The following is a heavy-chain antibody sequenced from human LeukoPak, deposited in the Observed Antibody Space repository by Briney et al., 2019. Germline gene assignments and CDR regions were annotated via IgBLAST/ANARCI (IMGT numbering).Heavy chain of an antibody. V-gene: IGHV4-4*02. CDR3: ARSGIAAAGVLDY. D-gene: IGHD6-13*01. CDR2: IYHSGST. J-gene: IGHJ4*02. CDR1: GGSISSSNW. Sequence: PSGTLSLTCAVSGGSISSSNWRSWVRQPPGKGLEWIGEIYHSGSTNYNPSLKSRVTISVDKSKNQFSLKLSSVTAADAAVYYCARSGIAAAGVLDYWGQGTLVTVSS.